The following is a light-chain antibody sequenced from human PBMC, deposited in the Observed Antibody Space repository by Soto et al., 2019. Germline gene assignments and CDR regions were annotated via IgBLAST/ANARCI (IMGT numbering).Light chain of an antibody. V-gene: IGKV3-11*01. CDR2: DAS. CDR1: QSVSSF. CDR3: QQRSNYT. J-gene: IGKJ4*01. Sequence: DIVLTQSPATLSLSPGERATLSCRASQSVSSFLAWYQQKPGQAPMLLIYDASNRATGIPARFSGSGSGTDFTLTISSLGPDDFAVYFCQQRSNYTFGGGTKVEI.